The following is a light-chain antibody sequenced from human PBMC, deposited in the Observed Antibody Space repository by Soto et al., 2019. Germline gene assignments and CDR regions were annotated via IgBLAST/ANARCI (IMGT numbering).Light chain of an antibody. CDR3: CSYRGSGTF. Sequence: QSALTQPASVSGSPGQSIAISCTGTSRDVGSYDQVSWYQQHPGNAPKLMIYAVTNRPSGVSNRFSGSKSGNTASLTISGLEAEDDAYYYCCSYRGSGTFFGGGTKLTVL. CDR2: AVT. CDR1: SRDVGSYDQ. V-gene: IGLV2-14*01. J-gene: IGLJ2*01.